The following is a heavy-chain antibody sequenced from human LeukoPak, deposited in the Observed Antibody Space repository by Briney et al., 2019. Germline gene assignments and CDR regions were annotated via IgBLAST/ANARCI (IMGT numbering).Heavy chain of an antibody. D-gene: IGHD3-3*01. CDR2: INPNSGGT. CDR1: GYTFTGYY. J-gene: IGHJ5*02. V-gene: IGHV1-2*02. CDR3: ARDLAYDFWSGLVPRGHWFDP. Sequence: ASVKVPCKASGYTFTGYYMHWVRQAPGQGLEWMGWINPNSGGTNYAQKFQGRVTMTRDTSISTAYMELSRLRSDDTAVYYCARDLAYDFWSGLVPRGHWFDPWGQGTLVTVSS.